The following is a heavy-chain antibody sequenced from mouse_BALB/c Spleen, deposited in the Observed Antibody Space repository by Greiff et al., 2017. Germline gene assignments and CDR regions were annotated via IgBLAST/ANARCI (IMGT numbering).Heavy chain of an antibody. J-gene: IGHJ1*01. Sequence: QVQLKESGPGLVAPSQSLSITCTVSGFSLTGYGVNRVRQPPGKGLEWLGMIWGDGSTDYNSALKSRLSISKDNSKSQVFLKMNSLQTDDTARYYCARDRGSSPWYFDVWGAGTTVTVSS. CDR2: IWGDGST. CDR1: GFSLTGYG. D-gene: IGHD1-1*01. V-gene: IGHV2-6-7*01. CDR3: ARDRGSSPWYFDV.